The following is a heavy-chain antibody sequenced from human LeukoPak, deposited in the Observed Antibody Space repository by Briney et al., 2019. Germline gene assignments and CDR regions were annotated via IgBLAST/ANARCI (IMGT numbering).Heavy chain of an antibody. CDR2: INPNSGGT. V-gene: IGHV1-2*02. CDR3: ARDLYYYDSSGYYP. J-gene: IGHJ5*02. Sequence: ASVKVSCKASGYTFTGYYMHWVRQAPGQGLEWMGWINPNSGGTNYAQKFQGRVTMTRDTSNSTAYMELSRLRSDDTAVYYCARDLYYYDSSGYYPWGQGTLVTVSS. CDR1: GYTFTGYY. D-gene: IGHD3-22*01.